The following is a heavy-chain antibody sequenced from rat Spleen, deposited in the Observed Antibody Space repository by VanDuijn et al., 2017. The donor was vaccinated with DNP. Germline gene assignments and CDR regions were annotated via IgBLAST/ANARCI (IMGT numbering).Heavy chain of an antibody. CDR3: ARPMDYYSGGFAY. CDR1: GFTCSVYY. D-gene: IGHD1-1*01. CDR2: ITYFGGRS. J-gene: IGHJ3*01. V-gene: IGHV5-22*01. Sequence: EVQLVESGGGSVQPGRSLKLSCAASGFTCSVYYMARVRQVPTKGMELVAYITYFGGRSFYGDSVKGRFTISRDNAKNTLSLQMNSLRSEDMATYYCARPMDYYSGGFAYWGQGTLVTVSS.